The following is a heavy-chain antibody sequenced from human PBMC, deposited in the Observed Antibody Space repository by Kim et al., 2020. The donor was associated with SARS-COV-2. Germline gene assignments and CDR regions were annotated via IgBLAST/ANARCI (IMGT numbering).Heavy chain of an antibody. J-gene: IGHJ4*01. Sequence: SETLSLTCTVSDSSVSSPYYWGWIRQPPGTGLEYVALAHHGGSTYFNPSLTSRVTISIDTSKTQISLSLASVTAAATAISFCSCRPLHCSPYF. CDR1: DSSVSSPYY. D-gene: IGHD2-15*01. V-gene: IGHV4-38-2*02. CDR2: AHHGGST. CDR3: SCRPLHCSPYF.